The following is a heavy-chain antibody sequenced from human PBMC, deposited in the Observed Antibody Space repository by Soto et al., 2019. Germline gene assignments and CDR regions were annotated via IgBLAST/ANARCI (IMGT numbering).Heavy chain of an antibody. CDR1: GGTFSRYG. D-gene: IGHD1-26*01. CDR2: ISYDGSNK. Sequence: LRLPCAASGGTFSRYGMHCICQAPGKGLEWVAVISYDGSNKYYADSVKGRFTISRDNSKNTLYLQMNSLRAEDTAVYNSAKRAYSGSYLTFDYGGQGTLVNV. J-gene: IGHJ4*02. CDR3: AKRAYSGSYLTFDY. V-gene: IGHV3-30*18.